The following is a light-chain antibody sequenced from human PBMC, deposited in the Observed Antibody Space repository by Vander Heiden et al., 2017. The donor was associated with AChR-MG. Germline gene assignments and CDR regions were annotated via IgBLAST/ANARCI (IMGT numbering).Light chain of an antibody. V-gene: IGLV1-44*01. CDR2: SNN. J-gene: IGLJ3*02. CDR1: SSNVGSNT. Sequence: HSVLTPPPPASGTPGQRVTIPCSGSSSNVGSNTVNWYQQLPGTAPKLLIYSNNQRPSGVPDRFSGSKSGTSASLAISGLQSEDEADYYCAAWDDSLKKVFGGGTKLTVL. CDR3: AAWDDSLKKV.